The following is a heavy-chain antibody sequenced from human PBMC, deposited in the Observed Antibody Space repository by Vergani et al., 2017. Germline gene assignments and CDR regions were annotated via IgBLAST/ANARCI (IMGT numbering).Heavy chain of an antibody. CDR1: GFTFDDYA. V-gene: IGHV3-9*01. D-gene: IGHD6-6*01. Sequence: EVQLVESGGGLVQPGRSLRLSCAASGFTFDDYAMHWVRQAPGKGREGVSGHSWNSGSIGYAESVKGRFTSSRDNAKNSLYLQMNSLRAEDTALYYCAKGTLSSPDGGYFDYWGQGTLVTVSS. J-gene: IGHJ4*02. CDR2: HSWNSGSI. CDR3: AKGTLSSPDGGYFDY.